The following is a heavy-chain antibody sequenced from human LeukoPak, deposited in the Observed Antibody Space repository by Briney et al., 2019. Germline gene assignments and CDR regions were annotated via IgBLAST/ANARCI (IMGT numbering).Heavy chain of an antibody. Sequence: VASVKVSCKASGYTFTSYYMHWVRQAPGQGLEWMGIINPSGGSTSYVQKFQGRVTMTRDMSTSTVYMELSSLRSEDTAVYYCARDTDGDWYFDLWGRGTLVTVSS. CDR3: ARDTDGDWYFDL. J-gene: IGHJ2*01. CDR2: INPSGGST. D-gene: IGHD4-17*01. V-gene: IGHV1-46*01. CDR1: GYTFTSYY.